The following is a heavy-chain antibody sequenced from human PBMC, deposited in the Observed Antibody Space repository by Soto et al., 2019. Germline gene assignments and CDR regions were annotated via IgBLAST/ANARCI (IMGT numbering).Heavy chain of an antibody. D-gene: IGHD6-13*01. CDR3: ARRGYGSRWPNVYMDV. J-gene: IGHJ6*03. Sequence: EAQLVESGGGLVQPGGSLRLSCAASGFSFSNYEMHWVRQAPGKGLEYVSGISNNGAHTDYAKSVKGRFTISIDNSENTLYLQMGSLIAAAMALYYCARRGYGSRWPNVYMDVWGKGTTVTVSS. CDR1: GFSFSNYE. CDR2: ISNNGAHT. V-gene: IGHV3-64*01.